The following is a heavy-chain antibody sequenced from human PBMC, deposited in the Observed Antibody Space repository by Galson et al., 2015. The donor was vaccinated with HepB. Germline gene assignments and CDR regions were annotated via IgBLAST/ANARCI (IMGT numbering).Heavy chain of an antibody. Sequence: SLRLSCAASGFTFSDYYMSWIRQAPGKGLEWVSYISSSSSYTNYADSVKGRFTVSRDNAKNSLYLQMNSLRAEDTAVYYCARLYDSSGYYDYWGQGTLVTVSS. V-gene: IGHV3-11*06. CDR3: ARLYDSSGYYDY. CDR2: ISSSSSYT. J-gene: IGHJ4*02. CDR1: GFTFSDYY. D-gene: IGHD3-22*01.